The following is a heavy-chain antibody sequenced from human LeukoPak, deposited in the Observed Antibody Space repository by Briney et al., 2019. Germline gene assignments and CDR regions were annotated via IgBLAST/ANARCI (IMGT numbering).Heavy chain of an antibody. D-gene: IGHD2-15*01. J-gene: IGHJ6*03. Sequence: SVKVSCKASGGTFSSYAISWVRQAPGQGLEWMGGIIPIFGTANYAQKFQGRVTITADESTSTAYMELSSLRSEDTAVYYCASGGRGGYCSGGSCYALGYYYYMDVWGEGTTVTVSS. CDR2: IIPIFGTA. V-gene: IGHV1-69*13. CDR1: GGTFSSYA. CDR3: ASGGRGGYCSGGSCYALGYYYYMDV.